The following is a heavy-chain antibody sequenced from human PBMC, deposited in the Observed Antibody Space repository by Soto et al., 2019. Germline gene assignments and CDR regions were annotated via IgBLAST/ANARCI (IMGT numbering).Heavy chain of an antibody. CDR2: IKQDGSEK. D-gene: IGHD3-22*01. V-gene: IGHV3-7*01. CDR3: ARNTHYYDSSGLDY. Sequence: GGSLRLSCAASGFTFSSYWMSWVRQAPGKGLEWVANIKQDGSEKYYVDSVKGRFTISRDNAKNSLYLQMNSLRAEDTAVYYCARNTHYYDSSGLDYWGQGTLVTVSS. CDR1: GFTFSSYW. J-gene: IGHJ4*02.